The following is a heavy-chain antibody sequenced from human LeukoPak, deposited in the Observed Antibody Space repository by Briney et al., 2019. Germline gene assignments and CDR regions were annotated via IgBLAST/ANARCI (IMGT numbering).Heavy chain of an antibody. CDR3: ARESTGRVPAAIQAAFDI. D-gene: IGHD2-2*02. CDR1: GGTFSSYA. J-gene: IGHJ3*02. Sequence: GASVKVSCKASGGTFSSYAISWVRQAPGQGLEWMGGIIPIFGTANYAQKFQGRVTFTTDESTSTAYMELSSLRSEDTAVYYCARESTGRVPAAIQAAFDIWGQGTMVTVSS. CDR2: IIPIFGTA. V-gene: IGHV1-69*05.